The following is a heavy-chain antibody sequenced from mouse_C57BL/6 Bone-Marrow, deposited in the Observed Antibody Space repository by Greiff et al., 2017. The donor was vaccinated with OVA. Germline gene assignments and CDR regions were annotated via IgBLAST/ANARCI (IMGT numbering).Heavy chain of an antibody. CDR2: IYPGDGDT. J-gene: IGHJ3*01. CDR3: ARPITTVVATGDY. Sequence: QVQLQQSGPELVKPGASVKISCKASGYAFSSSWMNWVKQRPGKGLEWIGRIYPGDGDTNYNGKFKGKATLTADKSSSTAYMQLSSLTSEDSAVYCCARPITTVVATGDYWGQGTLVTVSA. D-gene: IGHD1-1*01. CDR1: GYAFSSSW. V-gene: IGHV1-82*01.